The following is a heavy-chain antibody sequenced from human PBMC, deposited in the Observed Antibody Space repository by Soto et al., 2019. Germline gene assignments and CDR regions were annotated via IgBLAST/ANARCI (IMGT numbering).Heavy chain of an antibody. CDR1: GFPFNSYA. CDR2: ISGRGGST. V-gene: IGHV3-23*01. J-gene: IGHJ6*02. D-gene: IGHD5-18*01. CDR3: VKDNADTYGYSWVRMDV. Sequence: PWGTLRGPCAASGFPFNSYARSWVRQSPGKGLEWVSHISGRGGSTDDTDCGKGRCTISRDNSENTRYLQMKSLRAEDTPVYSGVKDNADTYGYSWVRMDVWHQET.